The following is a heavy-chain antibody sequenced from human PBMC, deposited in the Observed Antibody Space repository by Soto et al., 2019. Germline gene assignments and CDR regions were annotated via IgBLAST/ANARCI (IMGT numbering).Heavy chain of an antibody. CDR2: VRSKPNNYAT. CDR1: GFTFSGSA. V-gene: IGHV3-73*01. Sequence: EVQLVESGGGLVQPGGSLKLSCAASGFTFSGSAMHWVRQASGKGLEWVGRVRSKPNNYATSYAASVKGRFTISRDDSKNTAYLQMNRLKTEDTALYYCTSTWGRVATNAEATRTYDYWGQGTLVTVSS. CDR3: TSTWGRVATNAEATRTYDY. D-gene: IGHD5-12*01. J-gene: IGHJ4*02.